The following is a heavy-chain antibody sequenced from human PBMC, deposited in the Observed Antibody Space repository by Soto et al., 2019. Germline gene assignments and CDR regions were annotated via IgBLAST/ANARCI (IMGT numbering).Heavy chain of an antibody. D-gene: IGHD2-15*01. CDR1: GYTFNNYG. J-gene: IGHJ2*01. Sequence: QVQLVQSGAEVKKPGASVKVSCKASGYTFNNYGISWVRQAPGQGLKWMGWIGPYNGNTDHAQNFQGRVTMTTDTSTNTAYMELRSLRSDDTALYYCARCYCSVGSCYTCWHFDLWGRGTLVTVSS. V-gene: IGHV1-18*01. CDR3: ARCYCSVGSCYTCWHFDL. CDR2: IGPYNGNT.